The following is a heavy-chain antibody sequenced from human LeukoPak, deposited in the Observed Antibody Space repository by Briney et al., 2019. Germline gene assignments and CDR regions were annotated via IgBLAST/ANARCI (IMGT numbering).Heavy chain of an antibody. D-gene: IGHD3-22*01. CDR3: ARADVHYYDSSGYYDY. CDR2: IYHSGST. CDR1: GGSISSGGYY. J-gene: IGHJ4*02. Sequence: TLSLTCTVSGGSISSGGYYWSRIRQPPGKGLEWIGYIYHSGSTYYNPSLKSRVTISVDRSKNQFSLKLSSVTAADTAVYYCARADVHYYDSSGYYDYWGQGTLVTVSS. V-gene: IGHV4-30-2*01.